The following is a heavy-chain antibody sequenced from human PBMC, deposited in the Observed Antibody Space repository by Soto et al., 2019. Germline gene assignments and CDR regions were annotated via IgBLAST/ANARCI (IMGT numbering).Heavy chain of an antibody. J-gene: IGHJ6*02. CDR1: GGSISSADNY. Sequence: SETLSLTCTVSGGSISSADNYWRWDRQPPGKGLEWIGSIYYSGSTFFHPPLKSRVTISKDTSRNQFSRRLNSVTAADSAVYYCARAIVVTIGGMDVWGQGTTVTASS. V-gene: IGHV4-30-4*02. D-gene: IGHD5-12*01. CDR2: IYYSGST. CDR3: ARAIVVTIGGMDV.